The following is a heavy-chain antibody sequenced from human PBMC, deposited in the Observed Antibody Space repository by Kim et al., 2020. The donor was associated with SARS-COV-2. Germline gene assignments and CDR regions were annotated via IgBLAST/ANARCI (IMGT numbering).Heavy chain of an antibody. CDR3: ARDSSYDFWSGYIPRYYCGMDV. CDR1: GFTFSSYA. CDR2: ISYDGSNK. D-gene: IGHD3-3*01. Sequence: GGSLRLSCAASGFTFSSYAMHWVRQAPGKGLEWVAVISYDGSNKYYADSVKGRFTISRDNSKNTLYLQMNSLRAEDTAVYYCARDSSYDFWSGYIPRYYCGMDVWGQGTTVTVSS. V-gene: IGHV3-30-3*01. J-gene: IGHJ6*02.